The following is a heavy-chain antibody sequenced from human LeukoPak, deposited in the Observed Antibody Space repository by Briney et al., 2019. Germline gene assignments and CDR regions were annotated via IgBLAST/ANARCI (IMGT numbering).Heavy chain of an antibody. CDR1: GFTFSNYG. D-gene: IGHD5-18*01. CDR2: ISYDGSNK. J-gene: IGHJ4*02. V-gene: IGHV3-30*18. Sequence: GRSLRLSCAASGFTFSNYGMHWVRQAPGKGLEWVAVISYDGSNKNYVDSVKGRFTISRDNSKNALYLQMSSLRGEDTAVYYCAKDHLAGYSYGGYYFDYWGQGTLVTVSS. CDR3: AKDHLAGYSYGGYYFDY.